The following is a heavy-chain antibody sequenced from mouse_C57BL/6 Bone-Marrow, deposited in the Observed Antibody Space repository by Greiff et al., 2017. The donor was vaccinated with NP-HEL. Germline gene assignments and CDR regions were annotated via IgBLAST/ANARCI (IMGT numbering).Heavy chain of an antibody. J-gene: IGHJ3*01. V-gene: IGHV3-6*01. CDR1: GYSITSGYY. CDR3: AKGSYYYGSSYFAY. CDR2: ISYDGSN. Sequence: VQLKESGPGLVKPSQSLSLTCSVTGYSITSGYYWNWIRQFPGNKLEWMGYISYDGSNNYNPSLKNRISITRDTSKNQFFLKLNSVTTEDTATYYCAKGSYYYGSSYFAYWGQGTLVTVSA. D-gene: IGHD1-1*01.